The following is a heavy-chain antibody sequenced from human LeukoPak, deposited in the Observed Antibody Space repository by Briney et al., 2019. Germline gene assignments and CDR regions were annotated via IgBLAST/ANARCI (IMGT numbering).Heavy chain of an antibody. CDR3: ARRDCSTSSCPFDY. CDR1: GYNFANYW. CDR2: IYPDDSET. J-gene: IGHJ4*02. V-gene: IGHV5-51*01. Sequence: GESLKISCKGSGYNFANYWIAWVRQMPGKGLEWMGIIYPDDSETRYSPSFQGQVTVSADKFISTAYLQWSSLKASDTAMYYCARRDCSTSSCPFDYWGQGSLVTVSS. D-gene: IGHD2-2*01.